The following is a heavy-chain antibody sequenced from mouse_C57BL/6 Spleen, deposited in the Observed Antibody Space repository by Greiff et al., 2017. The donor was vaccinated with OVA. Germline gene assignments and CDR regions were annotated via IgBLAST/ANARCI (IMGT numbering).Heavy chain of an antibody. J-gene: IGHJ1*03. D-gene: IGHD1-1*01. CDR2: INYDGSST. CDR3: ARDGALLPHWYFDV. V-gene: IGHV5-16*01. Sequence: EVMLVESEGGLVQPGSSMKLSCTASGFTFSDYYMAWVRQVPEKGLEWVANINYDGSSTYYLDSLKSRFIISRDNAKNILYLQMSSLKSEDTATYYCARDGALLPHWYFDVWGTGTTVTVSS. CDR1: GFTFSDYY.